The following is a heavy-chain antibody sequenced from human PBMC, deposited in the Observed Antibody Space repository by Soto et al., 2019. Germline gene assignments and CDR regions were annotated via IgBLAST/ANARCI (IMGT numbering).Heavy chain of an antibody. D-gene: IGHD6-13*01. Sequence: QVQLVQSGAEVKKPGASVKVSCKASGYTFTSYGISWVRQAPGQGLEWMGWISAYNGNTNYAQKLQGRVTMTTDTYTSTAYTELRCLRSDVTAVYYWARESSSSCHDYWGQGTLVTVSS. J-gene: IGHJ4*02. CDR3: ARESSSSCHDY. CDR1: GYTFTSYG. CDR2: ISAYNGNT. V-gene: IGHV1-18*01.